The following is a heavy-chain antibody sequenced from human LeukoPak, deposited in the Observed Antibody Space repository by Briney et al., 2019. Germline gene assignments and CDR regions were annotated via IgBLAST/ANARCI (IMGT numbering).Heavy chain of an antibody. V-gene: IGHV4-39*07. CDR1: GGSISSNHYY. Sequence: SETLSLTCTVSGGSISSNHYYWGWIRQPPGKGLEWIGSIYYSGSTHYNPSLKSRVTISADTSKNQFSLKLSSVTAADTAVYYCARTKGTTGTFDYWGQGTLVTVSS. CDR3: ARTKGTTGTFDY. D-gene: IGHD1-1*01. J-gene: IGHJ4*02. CDR2: IYYSGST.